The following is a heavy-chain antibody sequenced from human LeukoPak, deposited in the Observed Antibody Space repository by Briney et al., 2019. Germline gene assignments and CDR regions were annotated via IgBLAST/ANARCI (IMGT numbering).Heavy chain of an antibody. CDR2: IYYSGST. D-gene: IGHD2-2*03. V-gene: IGHV4-59*08. Sequence: SETLSLTCTVSGGSISIYYWSWIRQPPGKGLEWIGYIYYSGSTNYNPSLKSRVTISVDTSKNQFSLKLSSVTAADTAVYYCARHGYCSSTSCYSRGWFDPWGQGTLVTVSS. CDR3: ARHGYCSSTSCYSRGWFDP. J-gene: IGHJ5*02. CDR1: GGSISIYY.